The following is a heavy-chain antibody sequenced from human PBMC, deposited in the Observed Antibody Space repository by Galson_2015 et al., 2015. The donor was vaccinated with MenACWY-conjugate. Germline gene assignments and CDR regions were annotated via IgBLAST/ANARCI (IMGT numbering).Heavy chain of an antibody. J-gene: IGHJ3*02. CDR3: GSRRPGDIGGGFDI. CDR1: GGSITSHDFY. Sequence: ETLSLTCTVSGGSITSHDFYCGWFRQPPGKGLEWIGNIHYSGGTYHNPSLKSRITTSVDTSTNQFSLNLASVTAADTAVYYCGSRRPGDIGGGFDIWGQGTLVTASP. D-gene: IGHD2-15*01. V-gene: IGHV4-39*01. CDR2: IHYSGGT.